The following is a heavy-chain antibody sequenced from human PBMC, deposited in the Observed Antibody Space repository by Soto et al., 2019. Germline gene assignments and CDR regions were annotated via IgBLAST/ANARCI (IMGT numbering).Heavy chain of an antibody. D-gene: IGHD4-17*01. CDR3: AKHDYGDYKPYDM. Sequence: EVQLLESGGGWVQPGESLRVSCAASGFTFSSYAMTWVRQAPGKGLDWVASIGLTTGDTYYADSVKGRFTVSRDNSKNTLYLQMNILRAEDTAVYFCAKHDYGDYKPYDMWGQGTMVTVSS. J-gene: IGHJ3*02. CDR2: IGLTTGDT. V-gene: IGHV3-23*01. CDR1: GFTFSSYA.